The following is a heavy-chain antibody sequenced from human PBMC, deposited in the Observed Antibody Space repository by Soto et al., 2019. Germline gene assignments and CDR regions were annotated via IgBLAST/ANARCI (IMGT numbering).Heavy chain of an antibody. J-gene: IGHJ6*02. CDR1: GGSISSGDYY. CDR2: IYYSGST. D-gene: IGHD6-6*01. Sequence: LSLTCTVSGGSISSGDYYWSWIRQPPGKGLEWIGYIYYSGSTYYNPSLKSRVTISVDTSKNQFSLKLSSVTAADTAVYYCASSQLDPRSYYYYGMDLWGQGTTVTVSS. V-gene: IGHV4-30-4*01. CDR3: ASSQLDPRSYYYYGMDL.